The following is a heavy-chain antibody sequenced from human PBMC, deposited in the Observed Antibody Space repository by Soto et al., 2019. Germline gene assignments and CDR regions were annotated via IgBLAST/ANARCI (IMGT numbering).Heavy chain of an antibody. CDR3: ARSPRSSPYFDY. D-gene: IGHD6-13*01. V-gene: IGHV5-51*01. CDR2: IYPGDHET. J-gene: IGHJ4*02. CDR1: GYTFSNFW. Sequence: SLKISCRCSGYTFSNFWIAWVRHLPGKGLEWMGIIYPGDHETRYSPSFHGKVTISADKSINTAYLQWSSLEASDSAFYYCARSPRSSPYFDYWGQGALVTVSS.